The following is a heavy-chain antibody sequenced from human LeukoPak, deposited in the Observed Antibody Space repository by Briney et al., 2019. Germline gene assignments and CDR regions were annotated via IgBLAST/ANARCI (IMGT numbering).Heavy chain of an antibody. Sequence: ASVKVSCKASGYTFTGYYMHWVRQAPGQGLEWMGWINPNSGGTNYAQKFQGRVIMTRDTSISTAYMELSRLRSDDTAVYYCARYYIEGRCFDYWGQGTLVTVSS. CDR1: GYTFTGYY. J-gene: IGHJ4*02. V-gene: IGHV1-2*02. CDR3: ARYYIEGRCFDY. CDR2: INPNSGGT. D-gene: IGHD3-10*01.